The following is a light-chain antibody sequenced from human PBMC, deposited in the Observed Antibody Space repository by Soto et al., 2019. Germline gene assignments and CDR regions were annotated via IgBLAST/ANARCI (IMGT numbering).Light chain of an antibody. CDR3: QQYISSPRT. J-gene: IGKJ1*01. CDR2: GAS. CDR1: QSVSSSH. Sequence: EVVLTQSPGTLSFSPGERATLSCRASQSVSSSHLAWYQQKPGQAPRLLIYGASSRATGIPDRFSGSGSGTDFTLTINRLEPEDFAVYYCQQYISSPRTFDQGTKVEIK. V-gene: IGKV3-20*01.